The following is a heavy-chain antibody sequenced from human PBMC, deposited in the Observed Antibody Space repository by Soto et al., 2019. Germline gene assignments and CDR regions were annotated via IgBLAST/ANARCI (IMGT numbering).Heavy chain of an antibody. V-gene: IGHV3-30-3*01. D-gene: IGHD2-15*01. CDR1: GFTFSSYA. CDR3: ARGGFVVVAAKVYFDY. CDR2: ISYDGSNK. Sequence: QVQLVESGGGVVQPGRSLRLSCAASGFTFSSYAMHWVRQAPGKGLEWVAVISYDGSNKYYADSVKGRFTISRDNSKNTLYLRMNSLRAEDTAVYYCARGGFVVVAAKVYFDYWGQGTLVTVSS. J-gene: IGHJ4*02.